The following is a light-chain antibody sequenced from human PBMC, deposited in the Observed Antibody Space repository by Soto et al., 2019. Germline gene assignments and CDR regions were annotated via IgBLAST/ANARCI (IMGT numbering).Light chain of an antibody. CDR2: LEGSGSY. V-gene: IGLV4-60*03. CDR1: SAHSNYI. Sequence: QSVLTQSSSASASLGSSVKLTCTLSSAHSNYIIAWHQQRPGKAPRYLLKLEGSGSYNKGSGVPDRFSGSSSGADRYLTISNLQSEDEADYYCETWDSNTHAVFGGGTQLPSS. J-gene: IGLJ7*01. CDR3: ETWDSNTHAV.